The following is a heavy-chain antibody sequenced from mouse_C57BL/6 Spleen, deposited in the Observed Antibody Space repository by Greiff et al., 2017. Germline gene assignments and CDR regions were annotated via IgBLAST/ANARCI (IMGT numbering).Heavy chain of an antibody. CDR3: AYYYGSSNYFDY. Sequence: EVQRVESGAELVKPGASVKLSCTASGFNIKDYYMHWVKQRTEQGLEWIGRIDPEDGETKYAPKFQGKATITADTSSNTAYLQLSSLTSEDTAVYYCAYYYGSSNYFDYWGQGTTLTVSS. D-gene: IGHD1-1*01. J-gene: IGHJ2*01. CDR2: IDPEDGET. CDR1: GFNIKDYY. V-gene: IGHV14-2*01.